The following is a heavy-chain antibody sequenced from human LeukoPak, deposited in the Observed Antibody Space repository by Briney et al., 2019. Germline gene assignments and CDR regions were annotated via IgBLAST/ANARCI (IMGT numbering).Heavy chain of an antibody. D-gene: IGHD2-8*01. J-gene: IGHJ3*02. V-gene: IGHV3-23*01. CDR1: GFTFNSYA. CDR3: AKERVSSGMMEGVLHM. Sequence: GGSLTLSCAASGFTFNSYAMNWVRQAPGKGLEWVSSISGSGSHTYYADSVQGRFTVSRDNFKNTVNLHLNTVRAEDTAVHYCAKERVSSGMMEGVLHMWGQGTTVSVSS. CDR2: ISGSGSHT.